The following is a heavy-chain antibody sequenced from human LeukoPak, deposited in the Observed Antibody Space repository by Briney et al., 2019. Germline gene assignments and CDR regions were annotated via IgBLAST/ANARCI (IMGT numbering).Heavy chain of an antibody. V-gene: IGHV3-21*01. CDR2: ISSSSSYI. CDR1: GFTFSSYS. D-gene: IGHD6-19*01. Sequence: PGRSLRLSCAASGFTFSSYSMNWVRQAPGKGLEWVSSISSSSSYIYYADSVKGRFTISRDNAKNSLYLQMNSLRAEDTAVYYCARDPGGGWLPDRWGQGTLATVSS. CDR3: ARDPGGGWLPDR. J-gene: IGHJ4*02.